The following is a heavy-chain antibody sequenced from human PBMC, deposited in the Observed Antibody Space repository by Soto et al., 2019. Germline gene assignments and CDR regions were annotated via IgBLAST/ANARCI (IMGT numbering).Heavy chain of an antibody. J-gene: IGHJ4*02. CDR3: ARVSNSLRAYYYGSGSSDYEIDY. Sequence: SETLSLTCTVSGGSISSGGYYWSWIRQHPGKGLEWIGYIYYSGSTYYNPSLKSRVTIPVDTSKNQFSLKLSSVTAADTAVYYCARVSNSLRAYYYGSGSSDYEIDYWGQGTLVTVSS. D-gene: IGHD3-10*01. CDR1: GGSISSGGYY. CDR2: IYYSGST. V-gene: IGHV4-31*03.